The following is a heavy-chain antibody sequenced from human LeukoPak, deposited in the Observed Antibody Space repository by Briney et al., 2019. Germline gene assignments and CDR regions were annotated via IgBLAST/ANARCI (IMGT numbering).Heavy chain of an antibody. CDR2: ISYDGSNK. CDR3: ARDRDDPTYYYDSSGYQLDY. V-gene: IGHV3-30-3*01. J-gene: IGHJ4*02. D-gene: IGHD3-22*01. Sequence: GRSLRLSCAASGFTFSSYAMHWVRQAPGKGLEWVAVISYDGSNKYYADSVKGRFTISRDNSKNTLYLQMNSLRAEDTAVYYCARDRDDPTYYYDSSGYQLDYWGQRTLVTVSS. CDR1: GFTFSSYA.